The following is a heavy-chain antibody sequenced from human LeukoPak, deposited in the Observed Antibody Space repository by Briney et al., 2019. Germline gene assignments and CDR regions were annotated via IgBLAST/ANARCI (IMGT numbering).Heavy chain of an antibody. CDR1: GFTFSSYN. D-gene: IGHD6-13*01. Sequence: GGSLRLSCAASGFTFSSYNMNWVRQTPGKGLEWVSSISRSSSFIYYADSVKGRFTISRDNAKNSLYLQMNSLRAEDTAVYYCARDVLIAADGVIRLDAFDIWGQGTVVTVSS. CDR3: ARDVLIAADGVIRLDAFDI. CDR2: ISRSSSFI. V-gene: IGHV3-21*01. J-gene: IGHJ3*02.